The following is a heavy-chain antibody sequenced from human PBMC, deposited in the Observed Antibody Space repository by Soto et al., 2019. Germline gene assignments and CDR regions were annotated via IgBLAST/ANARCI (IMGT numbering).Heavy chain of an antibody. CDR1: GVSIGRGVVS. Sequence: PSETLSLTCTVSGVSIGRGVVSWAWIRQQPGKGLDWIGYMHYGGSTYYNPSLMTRPTISMDSSKNHFSLELTSVTAADTAVYYCARRQSSSWYGLWGQGTLLTVS. CDR3: ARRQSSSWYGL. J-gene: IGHJ4*02. CDR2: MHYGGST. D-gene: IGHD6-13*01. V-gene: IGHV4-31*03.